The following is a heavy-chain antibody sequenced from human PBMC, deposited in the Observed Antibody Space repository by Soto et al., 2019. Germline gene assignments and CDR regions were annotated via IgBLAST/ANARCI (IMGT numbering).Heavy chain of an antibody. CDR2: INSDGSST. D-gene: IGHD2-15*01. J-gene: IGHJ6*03. CDR1: GFTFSSYW. V-gene: IGHV3-74*01. Sequence: GGSLRLSCAASGFTFSSYWMHWVRQAPGKGLVWVSRINSDGSSTSYADSVKGRFTISRDNAKNTLYLQMNSLRAEDTAVYYCARDTSSVVAATRGYYYYDVWGKGTTVTVSS. CDR3: ARDTSSVVAATRGYYYYDV.